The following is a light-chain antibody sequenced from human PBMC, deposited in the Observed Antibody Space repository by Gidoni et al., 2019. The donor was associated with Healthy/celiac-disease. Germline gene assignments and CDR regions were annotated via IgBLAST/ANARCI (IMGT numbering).Light chain of an antibody. CDR2: AAS. Sequence: ILITHSPSSLSASVGDRVTITCRASQSISSYLNWYQQKSGKDPNLLIYAASSLQSGGPSRFSGSGSGTDFTLTSSRLPPDDFATYYCQQSYSTPYTFGQGTKLEIK. V-gene: IGKV1-39*01. CDR1: QSISSY. J-gene: IGKJ2*01. CDR3: QQSYSTPYT.